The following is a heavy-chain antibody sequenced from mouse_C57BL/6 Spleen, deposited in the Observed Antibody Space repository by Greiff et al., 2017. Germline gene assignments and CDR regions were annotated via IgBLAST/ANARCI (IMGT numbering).Heavy chain of an antibody. CDR1: GYAFSSSW. J-gene: IGHJ1*03. D-gene: IGHD2-5*01. CDR3: ARSHSNYEYFDV. V-gene: IGHV1-82*01. CDR2: IYPGDGDT. Sequence: VKLMESGPELVKPGASVKISCKASGYAFSSSWMNWVKQRPGKGLEWIGRIYPGDGDTNYNGKFKGKATLTADKSSSTAYMQLSSLTSEDSAVYFCARSHSNYEYFDVWGTGTTVTVSS.